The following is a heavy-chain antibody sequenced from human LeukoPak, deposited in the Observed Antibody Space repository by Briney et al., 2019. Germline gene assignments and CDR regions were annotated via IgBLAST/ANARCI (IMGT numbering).Heavy chain of an antibody. CDR3: ARDNGSGMDV. Sequence: GASVKVSCTAFGYTFTGYYMHWVRQAPGQGLEWMGWINPNSGGTNYAQKFQGWVTMTRDTSISTAYMELSRLRPDDTAVYYCARDNGSGMDVWGKGTTVTVSS. CDR2: INPNSGGT. J-gene: IGHJ6*04. D-gene: IGHD2-8*01. V-gene: IGHV1-2*04. CDR1: GYTFTGYY.